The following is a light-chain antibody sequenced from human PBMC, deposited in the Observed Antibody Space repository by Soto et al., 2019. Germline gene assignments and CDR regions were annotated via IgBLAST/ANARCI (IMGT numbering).Light chain of an antibody. CDR2: EVS. V-gene: IGLV2-14*01. Sequence: LTQPASVSGSPGQSITISCTGTSSDIGAYNYVSWYQQHPGKAPKLMIYEVSNRPSGVSNRFSGSKSGNTASLTISGLQAEDEADYYCSSYTITSTRVFGTGTKVTVL. CDR3: SSYTITSTRV. J-gene: IGLJ1*01. CDR1: SSDIGAYNY.